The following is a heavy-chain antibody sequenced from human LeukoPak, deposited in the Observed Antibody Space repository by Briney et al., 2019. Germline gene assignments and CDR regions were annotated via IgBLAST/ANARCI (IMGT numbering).Heavy chain of an antibody. CDR2: ISYSGNT. CDR1: GDSMSSYY. CDR3: ARGGPGFWSGTFDY. Sequence: SETLSLTCTISGDSMSSYYWSWIRQPPGKGLEWIGYISYSGNTDYNPSLKSRVTISVGASKIWFSLRLSSVAAADTAVYYCARGGPGFWSGTFDYWGQGTLVTVSS. D-gene: IGHD3-3*01. V-gene: IGHV4-59*01. J-gene: IGHJ4*01.